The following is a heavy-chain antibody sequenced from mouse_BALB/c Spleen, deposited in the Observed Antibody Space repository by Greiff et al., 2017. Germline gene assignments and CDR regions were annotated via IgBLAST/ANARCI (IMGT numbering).Heavy chain of an antibody. CDR2: INPYNGGP. J-gene: IGHJ3*01. V-gene: IGHV1-18*01. CDR3: ASEMITTAWFAY. Sequence: VQLQQSGPELVKPGASMKISCKASGYSFTGYTMNWVKQSHGKNLEWIGLINPYNGGPSYNQKFKGKATLTVDKSSSTAYMELLSLTSEDAAVYYCASEMITTAWFAYWGQGTLVTVSA. CDR1: GYSFTGYT. D-gene: IGHD2-4*01.